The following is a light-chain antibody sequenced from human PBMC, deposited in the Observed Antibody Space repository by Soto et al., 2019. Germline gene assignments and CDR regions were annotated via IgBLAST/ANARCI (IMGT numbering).Light chain of an antibody. Sequence: DIVLTQSPGTLSLSPGERATLSCRASQSVGRSYLAWYQQKPGQAPRLLISSVSKRATGIPDRFSGGGSGTDVTLTISRVEPEDFALYICQQYDGSPITFGQGTRLEI. J-gene: IGKJ5*01. CDR3: QQYDGSPIT. CDR2: SVS. CDR1: QSVGRSY. V-gene: IGKV3-20*01.